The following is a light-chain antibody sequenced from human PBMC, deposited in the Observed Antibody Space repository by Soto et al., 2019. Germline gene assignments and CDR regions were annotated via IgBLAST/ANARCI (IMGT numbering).Light chain of an antibody. Sequence: QSVLTQPDSVSGSPGQSITISCTGTSSDVGGYNYVSWYQQHPGKAPKLMIYEVSNRPSGVSNRFSGSKSGNTASLTISGLQAEDEADYYCSSYTSSSTYVFGTRTKVTVL. J-gene: IGLJ1*01. CDR2: EVS. CDR1: SSDVGGYNY. CDR3: SSYTSSSTYV. V-gene: IGLV2-14*01.